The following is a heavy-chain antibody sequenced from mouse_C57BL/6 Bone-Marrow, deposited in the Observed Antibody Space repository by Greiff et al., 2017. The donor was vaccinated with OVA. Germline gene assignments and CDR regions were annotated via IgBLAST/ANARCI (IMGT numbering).Heavy chain of an antibody. J-gene: IGHJ1*03. D-gene: IGHD2-3*01. CDR3: VRHDVYWYFDV. Sequence: DVKLVESGGGLVQPKGSLKLSCAASGFSFNTYAMNWVRQAPGKGLEWVARIRSKSNNYATYYADSVKDRFTISRDDSESMLYLQMNNLKTEETAMYYCVRHDVYWYFDVWGTGTTVTVSS. CDR1: GFSFNTYA. V-gene: IGHV10-1*01. CDR2: IRSKSNNYAT.